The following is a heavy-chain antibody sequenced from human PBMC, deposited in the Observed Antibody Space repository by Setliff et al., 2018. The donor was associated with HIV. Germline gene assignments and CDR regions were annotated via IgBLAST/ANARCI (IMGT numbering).Heavy chain of an antibody. CDR3: STNKWPMIRGVTAFDH. D-gene: IGHD3-10*01. Sequence: ASVKVSCKASGYTFADHLMYWVQQAPGKGLVYMGRVDPENGKTIYAEKFQGRLTITADTSTDTGYMELSSLTSHDTALYYCSTNKWPMIRGVTAFDHWGPGTLVTVSS. CDR1: GYTFADHL. J-gene: IGHJ4*02. V-gene: IGHV1-69-2*01. CDR2: VDPENGKT.